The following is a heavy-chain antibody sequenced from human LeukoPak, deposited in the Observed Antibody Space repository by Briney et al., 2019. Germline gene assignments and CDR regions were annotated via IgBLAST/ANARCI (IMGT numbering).Heavy chain of an antibody. J-gene: IGHJ1*01. CDR2: IYHSGTT. V-gene: IGHV4-4*02. CDR3: ARNSGYAQEF. D-gene: IGHD3-16*01. Sequence: SGTLSLTCAVSGGSISSGWWWSWVRQPPGRGLEWIGEIYHSGTTNYNPSLKSRVTISVDNSKNQFSLKLSSVTAADTAVYYCARNSGYAQEFWGQGTLVTVSS. CDR1: GGSISSGWW.